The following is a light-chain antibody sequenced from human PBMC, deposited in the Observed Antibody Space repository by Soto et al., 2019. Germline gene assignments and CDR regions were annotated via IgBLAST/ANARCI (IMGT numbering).Light chain of an antibody. J-gene: IGKJ5*01. Sequence: DIVMTQSPDSLAVSLGERATITCKSSQTILYFSNNKNFLAWYQQTAGQPPKLLITWASTRASGVPDRFSGSGSGTDFTLTISSLQAEDVAVYYCQQYYNSITFGQGTRLEIK. CDR1: QTILYFSNNKNF. CDR2: WAS. V-gene: IGKV4-1*01. CDR3: QQYYNSIT.